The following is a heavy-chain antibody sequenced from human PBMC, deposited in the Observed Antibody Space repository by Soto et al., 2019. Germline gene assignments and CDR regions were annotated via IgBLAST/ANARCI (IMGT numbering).Heavy chain of an antibody. CDR3: ARAETPLGVTMVRGVITDSWALDI. Sequence: SVKISCKASGGTFSSYAISWVRQAPGQGLEWMGGIIPIFGTANYAQKFQGRVTITADESTSTAYMELSSLRSEDTAVYYCARAETPLGVTMVRGVITDSWALDIWGQGTMVTVSS. CDR2: IIPIFGTA. V-gene: IGHV1-69*13. J-gene: IGHJ3*02. D-gene: IGHD3-10*01. CDR1: GGTFSSYA.